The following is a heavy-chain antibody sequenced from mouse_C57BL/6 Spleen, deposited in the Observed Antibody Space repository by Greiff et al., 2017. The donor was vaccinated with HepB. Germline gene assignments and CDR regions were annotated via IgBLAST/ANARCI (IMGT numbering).Heavy chain of an antibody. J-gene: IGHJ3*01. D-gene: IGHD3-2*02. CDR3: TGGEDSSGYWFAY. CDR1: GFTFSNYW. CDR2: IRLKSDNYAT. Sequence: EVHLVESGGGLVQPGGSMKLSCVASGFTFSNYWMNWVRQSPEKGLEWVAQIRLKSDNYATHYAESVKGRFTISRDDSKSSVYLQMNNLRAEDTGIYYCTGGEDSSGYWFAYWGQGTLVTVSA. V-gene: IGHV6-3*01.